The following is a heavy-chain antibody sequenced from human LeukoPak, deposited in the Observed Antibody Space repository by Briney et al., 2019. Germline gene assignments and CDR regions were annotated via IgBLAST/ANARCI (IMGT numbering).Heavy chain of an antibody. CDR2: IWYDGSNK. J-gene: IGHJ6*03. CDR1: GFTFSSYG. Sequence: PGRSLRLSCAASGFTFSSYGMHWVRQAPGEGLEWVAVIWYDGSNKYYADSVKGRFTISRDNSKNTLYLQMNSLRAEDTAVYYCARDPITGTVRYYYYMDVWGKGTTVTVSS. CDR3: ARDPITGTVRYYYYMDV. D-gene: IGHD1-7*01. V-gene: IGHV3-33*01.